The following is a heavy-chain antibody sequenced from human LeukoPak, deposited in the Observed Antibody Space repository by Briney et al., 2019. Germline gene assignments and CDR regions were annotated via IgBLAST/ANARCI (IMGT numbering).Heavy chain of an antibody. J-gene: IGHJ4*02. CDR3: ARGVQMGIAAAGTHWYFDY. D-gene: IGHD6-13*01. CDR2: IYYSGST. Sequence: SETLSLTCAVSGGSISSAGYSWSWIRQHPGKGLEWIGYIYYSGSTYYNPSLKSRVTISVDTSKNQFSLKLSSVTAADTAVYYCARGVQMGIAAAGTHWYFDYWGQGTLVTVSS. CDR1: GGSISSAGYS. V-gene: IGHV4-31*11.